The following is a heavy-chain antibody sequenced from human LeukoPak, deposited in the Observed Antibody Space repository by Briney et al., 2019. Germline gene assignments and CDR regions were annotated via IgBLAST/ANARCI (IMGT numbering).Heavy chain of an antibody. D-gene: IGHD6-6*01. V-gene: IGHV1-69*05. CDR1: GGTFSSYA. CDR2: IIPIFGTA. Sequence: SVKVSCKASGGTFSSYAISWVRQAPGQGLEWMRGIIPIFGTANYAQKFQGRVTITTDESTSTAYMELSSLRSEDTAVYYCARDRAASIAARHYYMDVWGKGTTVTVSS. CDR3: ARDRAASIAARHYYMDV. J-gene: IGHJ6*03.